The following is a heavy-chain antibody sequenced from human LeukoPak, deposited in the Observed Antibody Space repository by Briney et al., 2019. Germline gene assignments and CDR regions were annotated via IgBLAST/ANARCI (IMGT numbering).Heavy chain of an antibody. CDR3: AKDLRLGYCSSTSCRSDP. V-gene: IGHV3-23*01. CDR2: ISGSGGST. CDR1: GFTFSSYG. Sequence: GGSLRLSCAASGFTFSSYGMSWVRQAPGKGLEWVSAISGSGGSTYYADSVKGRFTISRDNSKNTLYLQMNSLRAEDTAVYYCAKDLRLGYCSSTSCRSDPWGQGTLVTVSS. D-gene: IGHD2-2*01. J-gene: IGHJ5*02.